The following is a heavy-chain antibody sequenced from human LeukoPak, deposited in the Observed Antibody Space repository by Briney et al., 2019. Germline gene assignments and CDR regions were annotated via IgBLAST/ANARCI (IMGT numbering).Heavy chain of an antibody. V-gene: IGHV3-30-3*01. Sequence: GRSLRLSCADSGCTFSSYAMHWVRQAPGKGLEWVAVISYDGSNKYYADSVKGRFTISRDNSKNTLYLQMNSLRAEDTAVYYCARDSSMILYSGYFDYWGQGTLVTVSS. CDR3: ARDSSMILYSGYFDY. J-gene: IGHJ4*02. D-gene: IGHD2/OR15-2a*01. CDR2: ISYDGSNK. CDR1: GCTFSSYA.